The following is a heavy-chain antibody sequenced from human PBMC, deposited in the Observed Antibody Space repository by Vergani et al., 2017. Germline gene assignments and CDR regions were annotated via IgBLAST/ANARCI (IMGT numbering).Heavy chain of an antibody. CDR3: ARGALNGDYGYFDY. Sequence: QVQLQESGPGLVKPSQTLSLTCTVPGGSISSGDYYWSWTRQPPGKGLEWIGYIYYSGSTHDNPSLKSRVPISVETSKNQFSLKLSSVTAADTAVYYCARGALNGDYGYFDYWGQGTLVTVSS. V-gene: IGHV4-30-4*01. CDR1: GGSISSGDYY. D-gene: IGHD4-17*01. J-gene: IGHJ4*02. CDR2: IYYSGST.